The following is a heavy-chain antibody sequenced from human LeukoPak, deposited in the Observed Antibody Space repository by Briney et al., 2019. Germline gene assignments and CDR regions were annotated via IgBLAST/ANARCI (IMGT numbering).Heavy chain of an antibody. CDR1: GYTFTSYG. CDR3: ARDGIAASADAFDI. CDR2: ISAYNGNT. Sequence: GASVKVSFKASGYTFTSYGISWVRQAPGQGREWMGCISAYNGNTNNAQKLQGRVTITTDTSTSTAYMVLRSLRSDDTAVYYCARDGIAASADAFDIGGQGKMVTVSS. D-gene: IGHD6-13*01. J-gene: IGHJ3*02. V-gene: IGHV1-18*01.